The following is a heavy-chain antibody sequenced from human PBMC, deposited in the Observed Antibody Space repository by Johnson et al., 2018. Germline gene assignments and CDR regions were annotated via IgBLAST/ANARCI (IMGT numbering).Heavy chain of an antibody. CDR2: ISYDGSNK. CDR1: GFTFSSYA. Sequence: QVQLVQSGGGVVQPGRSLRLSCAASGFTFSSYAMHWVRQAPGKGLEWVDVISYDGSNKYSADSVKGRLIISRNNSKNTVYLQKKSLRAEDTAVYYCARVNYNWNDVGAFDIWGQGTMVTVSS. V-gene: IGHV3-30-3*01. D-gene: IGHD1-1*01. CDR3: ARVNYNWNDVGAFDI. J-gene: IGHJ3*02.